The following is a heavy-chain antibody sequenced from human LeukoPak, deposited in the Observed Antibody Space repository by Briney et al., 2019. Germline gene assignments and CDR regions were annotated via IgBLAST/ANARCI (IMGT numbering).Heavy chain of an antibody. CDR1: GFSFSTFG. J-gene: IGHJ4*02. CDR3: ARVSAPGTSGWYFGY. Sequence: GGSLRLSCTASGFSFSTFGMNWVRQAPGKGLEWISYISSSSSPIYYADSVKGRFTISRDNAKNLLYLQMNSLRDEDTAMYYCARVSAPGTSGWYFGYWGQGTLVTVSS. V-gene: IGHV3-48*02. CDR2: ISSSSSPI. D-gene: IGHD6-19*01.